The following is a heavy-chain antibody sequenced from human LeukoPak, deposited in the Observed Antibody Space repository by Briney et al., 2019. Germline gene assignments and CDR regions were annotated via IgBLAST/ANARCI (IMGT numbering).Heavy chain of an antibody. V-gene: IGHV3-48*03. CDR2: ISSSGTTI. D-gene: IGHD6-6*01. CDR1: GFTFSSYE. CDR3: AKVFSSSSTDY. J-gene: IGHJ4*02. Sequence: GGSLRLSCAASGFTFSSYEMNWVRQAPGKGLQWVSDISSSGTTIYYADSVKGRFTISRDNAKNTLYLQMNSLRAEDTAVYYCAKVFSSSSTDYWGQGTLVTVSS.